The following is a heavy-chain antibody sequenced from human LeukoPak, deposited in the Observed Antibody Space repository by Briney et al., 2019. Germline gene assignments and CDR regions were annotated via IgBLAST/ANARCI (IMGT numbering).Heavy chain of an antibody. V-gene: IGHV4-34*01. Sequence: SETLSLTCAVYGGSFSGYYWSWIRQPPGKGLEWIGGINHSGRTNYNTSLKSRVTTSVDTSKNQFSLKLSSVTAADTAVYYCARRKVGYCSGGSCSRGYYYYHGMDVWGQGTTVTVSS. J-gene: IGHJ6*02. CDR1: GGSFSGYY. CDR3: ARRKVGYCSGGSCSRGYYYYHGMDV. D-gene: IGHD2-15*01. CDR2: INHSGRT.